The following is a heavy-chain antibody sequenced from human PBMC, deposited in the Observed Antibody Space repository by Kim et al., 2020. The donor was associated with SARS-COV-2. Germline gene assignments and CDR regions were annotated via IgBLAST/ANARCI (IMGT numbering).Heavy chain of an antibody. D-gene: IGHD5-12*01. Sequence: SETLSLTCTVSGGSINSADYYWSWIRQSPGKGLEWIAYIYYSGSTYYNPSLQSRVSISVETSKNQVSLKVRSVTAADTAVYYCVAHVIGAMISSNDDYGMDVWGQGTTVTVSS. J-gene: IGHJ6*02. V-gene: IGHV4-30-4*01. CDR3: VAHVIGAMISSNDDYGMDV. CDR2: IYYSGST. CDR1: GGSINSADYY.